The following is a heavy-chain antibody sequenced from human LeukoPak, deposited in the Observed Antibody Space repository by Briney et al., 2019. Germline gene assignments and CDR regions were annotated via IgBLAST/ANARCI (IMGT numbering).Heavy chain of an antibody. V-gene: IGHV3-30*04. J-gene: IGHJ4*02. D-gene: IGHD3-10*01. CDR2: ISYDGSNK. CDR1: GFTFSSYA. CDR3: ARDQSRGAFDY. Sequence: GGSLRLSCAASGFTFSSYAMHWVRQAPGKGLERVAVISYDGSNKYYADSVKGRFTISRDNSKNTLYLQMNSLRAEDTAVYYCARDQSRGAFDYWGQGTLVTVSS.